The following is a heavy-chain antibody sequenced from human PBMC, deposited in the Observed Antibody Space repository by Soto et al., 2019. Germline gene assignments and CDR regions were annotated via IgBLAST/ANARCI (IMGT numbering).Heavy chain of an antibody. J-gene: IGHJ3*01. Sequence: SGGSLRLSCAASGFIVSSNYMSWVRQAPGKGLEWVSVIYTSGSTYYADSVKGRFTISRDNSKNIVYPQMNSLRAEDTAVYYCARGDGALDVWGQGTLVTVSS. CDR3: ARGDGALDV. D-gene: IGHD3-10*01. V-gene: IGHV3-66*01. CDR2: IYTSGST. CDR1: GFIVSSNY.